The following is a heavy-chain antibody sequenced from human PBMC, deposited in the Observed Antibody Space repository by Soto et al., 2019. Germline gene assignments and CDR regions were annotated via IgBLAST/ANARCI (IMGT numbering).Heavy chain of an antibody. V-gene: IGHV4-61*01. CDR3: AMAGNYRYFDA. CDR2: ISSRGST. Sequence: QVQLQESGPGLVTPSETLSLTCTVSGGSVSSGTYYWSWIRQPPGKGLEWIGYISSRGSTNYNPSLKSRVTISVDTSKNQFSLKLTSVTAAVTAVYYCAMAGNYRYFDAWGQGTXX. CDR1: GGSVSSGTYY. D-gene: IGHD1-7*01. J-gene: IGHJ4*02.